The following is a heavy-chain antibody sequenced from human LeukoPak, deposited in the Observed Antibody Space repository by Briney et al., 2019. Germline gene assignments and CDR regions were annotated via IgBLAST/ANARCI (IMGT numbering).Heavy chain of an antibody. J-gene: IGHJ6*03. CDR2: MNPNSGNT. CDR3: ARGLVVPAAYYYYYYVDV. D-gene: IGHD2-2*01. V-gene: IGHV1-8*01. Sequence: ASVKVSCKASGYPFTSYDINWVRQATGQGLEWMGWMNPNSGNTGYAQKFQGRVTMTRNTSISTAYMELSSLRSEDTAVYYCARGLVVPAAYYYYYYVDVWGKGTTVTVSS. CDR1: GYPFTSYD.